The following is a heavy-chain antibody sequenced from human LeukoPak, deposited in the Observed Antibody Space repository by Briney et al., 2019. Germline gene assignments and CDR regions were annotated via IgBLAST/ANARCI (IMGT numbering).Heavy chain of an antibody. D-gene: IGHD2-15*01. V-gene: IGHV5-51*01. CDR1: GYSFTNYW. Sequence: GESLKISCKVSGYSFTNYWIGWVRQMPGKGLEWMGIIYPDDSDTKYSPPFQGQVTISADKSISTAYLQWSSLKASDTAMYYCARSGRLGYCSGGSCFRWDYWGQGTLVTVSS. J-gene: IGHJ4*02. CDR2: IYPDDSDT. CDR3: ARSGRLGYCSGGSCFRWDY.